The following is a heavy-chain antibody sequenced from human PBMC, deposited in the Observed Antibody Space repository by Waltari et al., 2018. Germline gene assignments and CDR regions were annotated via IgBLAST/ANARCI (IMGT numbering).Heavy chain of an antibody. J-gene: IGHJ4*02. CDR2: IYPGDSDT. CDR1: GYSFTSYW. CDR3: ASSTDYDFWSGYYSPAAY. Sequence: EVQLVQSGAEVKKPGESLKISCTGSGYSFTSYWIGWVRQMPGKGLEWMGIIYPGDSDTRYSPSFQGQVTISADKSISTAYLQWSSLKASDTAMYYCASSTDYDFWSGYYSPAAYWGQGTLVTVSS. D-gene: IGHD3-3*01. V-gene: IGHV5-51*01.